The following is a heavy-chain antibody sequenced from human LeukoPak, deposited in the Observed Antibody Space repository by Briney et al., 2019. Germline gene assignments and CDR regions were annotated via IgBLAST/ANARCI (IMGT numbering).Heavy chain of an antibody. CDR1: GGSIRSY. J-gene: IGHJ4*02. V-gene: IGHV4-4*07. Sequence: SETLSLTCTVSGGSIRSYWSWIRQPAGKGLEWIGRIYGSGSTDYNPSLKSRVTMSIDTSKNQFSLKLSSVTAADTAVYYCARGNVLLWFGELLKKTGPLYYFDYWGQGTLVTVSS. CDR2: IYGSGST. D-gene: IGHD3-10*01. CDR3: ARGNVLLWFGELLKKTGPLYYFDY.